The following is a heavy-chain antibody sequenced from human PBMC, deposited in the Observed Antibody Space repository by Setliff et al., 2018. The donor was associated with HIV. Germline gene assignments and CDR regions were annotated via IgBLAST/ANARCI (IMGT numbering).Heavy chain of an antibody. D-gene: IGHD3-22*01. CDR2: TYYRSKWYF. V-gene: IGHV6-1*01. Sequence: SQTLSLTCVISGDSVSSNNAAWNWIRQSPLRGLEWLGRTYYRSKWYFDYAVSVKGRIAINPDTSKNQFSLKLSSATAADTAVYYCARSRLHYYDSSGYYPSYFDYWGQGTLVTVSS. CDR3: ARSRLHYYDSSGYYPSYFDY. J-gene: IGHJ4*02. CDR1: GDSVSSNNAA.